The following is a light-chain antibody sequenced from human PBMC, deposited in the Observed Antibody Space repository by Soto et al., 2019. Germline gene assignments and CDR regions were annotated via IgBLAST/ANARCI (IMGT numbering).Light chain of an antibody. Sequence: EIVMTQSPATLSVPPVAGATVSCRASQSVSSHLAWYQHKPGQAPRLLFYDASTRATGIKARFSGSGSGTEFTLTISSMQSEEFAVYYCQHYHGWPITFGQGTRLEIK. CDR2: DAS. V-gene: IGKV3-15*01. J-gene: IGKJ5*01. CDR1: QSVSSH. CDR3: QHYHGWPIT.